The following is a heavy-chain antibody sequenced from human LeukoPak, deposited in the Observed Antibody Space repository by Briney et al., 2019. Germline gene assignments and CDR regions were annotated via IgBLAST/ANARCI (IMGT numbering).Heavy chain of an antibody. V-gene: IGHV4-59*01. CDR1: GGSISSYY. D-gene: IGHD3-3*01. Sequence: SETLSLTCTVSGGSISSYYWSWIRQPPGKGLEWIGYIYYSGSTNYNPSLKSRVTISVDTSKNQFSLKLSSVTAADTAVYYCARDRGDFWSCYYILDYWSQGTLVTVSS. CDR3: ARDRGDFWSCYYILDY. CDR2: IYYSGST. J-gene: IGHJ4*02.